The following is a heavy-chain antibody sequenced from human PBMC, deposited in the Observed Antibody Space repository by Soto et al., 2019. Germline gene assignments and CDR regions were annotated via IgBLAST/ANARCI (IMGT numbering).Heavy chain of an antibody. CDR3: ARERIDSGRLNWFDP. Sequence: ASVKVSCKASGYTFTSYGISWVRQAPGQGLEWMGWISAYNGNTNYAQKLQGRVTMTTDTSTSTAYMELRSLRPDDTAVYYCARERIDSGRLNWFDPWGQGTLVTVSS. CDR2: ISAYNGNT. J-gene: IGHJ5*02. CDR1: GYTFTSYG. V-gene: IGHV1-18*04. D-gene: IGHD1-26*01.